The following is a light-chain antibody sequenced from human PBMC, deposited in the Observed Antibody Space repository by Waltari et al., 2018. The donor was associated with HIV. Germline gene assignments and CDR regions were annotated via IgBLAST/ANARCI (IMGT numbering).Light chain of an antibody. CDR2: GAS. CDR1: QTLTSTS. J-gene: IGKJ4*01. V-gene: IGKV3-20*01. Sequence: EIVLPQSPATLYLSPGERATLSCKASQTLTSTSLAWYQQRPGQAPRLLIYGASSRVTGIPDRFSGSGSGTDFSLNITRLQPEDFAMYYCQQYGRSPTAFGGGTKVQMK. CDR3: QQYGRSPTA.